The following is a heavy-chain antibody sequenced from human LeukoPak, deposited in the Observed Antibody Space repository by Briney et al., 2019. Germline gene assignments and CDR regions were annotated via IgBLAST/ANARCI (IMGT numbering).Heavy chain of an antibody. Sequence: PGGSLRLSCAASGFTVSSNYMSWVRQAPGKGLEWVSVIYSGGSTYYADSVKGRFTISRDNSKNTLYLQMNSLRAEDTAVYYCSRADYYGSGSPISLDVWGKGTTVTVS. J-gene: IGHJ6*03. CDR3: SRADYYGSGSPISLDV. V-gene: IGHV3-53*01. CDR2: IYSGGST. CDR1: GFTVSSNY. D-gene: IGHD3-10*01.